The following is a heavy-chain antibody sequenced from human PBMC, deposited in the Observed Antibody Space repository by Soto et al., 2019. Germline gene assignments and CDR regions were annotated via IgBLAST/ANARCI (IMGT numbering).Heavy chain of an antibody. V-gene: IGHV1-69*13. D-gene: IGHD3-10*01. CDR3: ARRFGELNYFDY. CDR2: IIPIFGTA. CDR1: GGTFSSYA. J-gene: IGHJ4*02. Sequence: VASVKVSCKASGGTFSSYAISWVRQAPGQGLEWMGGIIPIFGTANYAQKFQGRVTITADESTSTAYMELSSLRSEDTAVYYCARRFGELNYFDYWGQGTLVTVSS.